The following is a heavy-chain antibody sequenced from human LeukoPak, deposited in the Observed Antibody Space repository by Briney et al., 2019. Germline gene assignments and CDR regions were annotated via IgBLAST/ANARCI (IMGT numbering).Heavy chain of an antibody. D-gene: IGHD1-26*01. CDR2: INPSGGST. CDR1: GYTFTSYY. CDR3: ARGPWGEIDY. Sequence: ASVKVSCKASGYTFTSYYMHWVRQAPGQGLEWMGIINPSGGSTSYAQKFQGRVTMTRDTSTSTAYMELRSLRSDDTAVYYCARGPWGEIDYWGQGTLVTVSS. V-gene: IGHV1-46*01. J-gene: IGHJ4*02.